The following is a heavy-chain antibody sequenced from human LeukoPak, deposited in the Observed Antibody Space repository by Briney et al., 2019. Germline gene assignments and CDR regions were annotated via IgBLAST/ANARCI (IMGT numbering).Heavy chain of an antibody. Sequence: GGSLRLSCAASGFTVSSNYMSWVRQAPGKGLEWVSVIYSGGSTYYADSVKGRFTISRDNSKNTLYLQMNSLRAEDTAVYYCAKDPGPLYYYYMDVWGKGTTVTVSS. CDR3: AKDPGPLYYYYMDV. D-gene: IGHD1-14*01. J-gene: IGHJ6*03. CDR1: GFTVSSNY. V-gene: IGHV3-53*01. CDR2: IYSGGST.